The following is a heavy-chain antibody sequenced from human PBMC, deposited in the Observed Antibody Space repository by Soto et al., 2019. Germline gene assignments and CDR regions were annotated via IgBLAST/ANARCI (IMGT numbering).Heavy chain of an antibody. CDR3: ARAGVTPYYFDY. J-gene: IGHJ4*02. D-gene: IGHD5-18*01. V-gene: IGHV4-59*01. Sequence: PSETLSLTCTVSGGSISSYYWSWIRQPPGKGLEWIGYIYYSGSTNYNPSLKSRVTISVDTSKNQFSLKLSSVTAADTAVYYCARAGVTPYYFDYWGQGTPVTVSS. CDR2: IYYSGST. CDR1: GGSISSYY.